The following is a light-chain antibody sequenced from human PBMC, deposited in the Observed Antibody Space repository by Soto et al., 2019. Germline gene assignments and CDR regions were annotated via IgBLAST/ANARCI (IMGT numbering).Light chain of an antibody. CDR3: QQYNNWS. Sequence: EIVITQSPATLSVSPGERATLSCRASESVSSKLVWYQQKPGQAPRLLIHDASTRATGIPARFSGSGSGTEFTLTISSLQSEDFAVYYCQQYNNWSFGQGTRLEIK. J-gene: IGKJ5*01. V-gene: IGKV3-15*01. CDR2: DAS. CDR1: ESVSSK.